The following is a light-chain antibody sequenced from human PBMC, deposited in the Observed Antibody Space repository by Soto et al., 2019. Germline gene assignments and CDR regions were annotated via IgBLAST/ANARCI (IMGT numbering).Light chain of an antibody. CDR3: QQYNSYSYT. CDR2: DAS. Sequence: GDRVTITCRASQSIGSWLAWYQQKPGKAPKLLIYDASSLESGVPSSFSGSGSGTEFTLTISSLQPDDFATYYCQQYNSYSYTCGQGTKLEIK. J-gene: IGKJ2*01. CDR1: QSIGSW. V-gene: IGKV1-5*01.